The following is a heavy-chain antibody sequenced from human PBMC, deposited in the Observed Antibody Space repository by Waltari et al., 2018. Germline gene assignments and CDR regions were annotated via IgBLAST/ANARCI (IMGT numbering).Heavy chain of an antibody. V-gene: IGHV1-69*12. CDR2: IVPVVGSA. Sequence: QVERVQSGAAVKKPGSSVKVSCKVSGDTFDCNSFVLTWLRQAPGQGLEWMGGIVPVVGSATYARKFQGRVTITADESTNTAYMELSSLRSEDTALYYCARGLLSGTTDYFYHYMDVWGKGTTVTISS. CDR3: ARGLLSGTTDYFYHYMDV. CDR1: GDTFDCNSFV. D-gene: IGHD1-7*01. J-gene: IGHJ6*03.